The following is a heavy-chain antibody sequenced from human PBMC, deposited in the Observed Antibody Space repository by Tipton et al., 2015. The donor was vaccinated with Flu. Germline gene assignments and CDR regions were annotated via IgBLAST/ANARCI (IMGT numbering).Heavy chain of an antibody. J-gene: IGHJ2*01. CDR1: GGSFSGYY. CDR3: ARSPYCGGDCYSWDWYLDL. Sequence: TLSLTCAVYGGSFSGYYWSWIRQPPGKGLEWIGEINHSGSTNYNPSLKSRVTISVDTSKNQFSLKLSSVTAADTAVYYCARSPYCGGDCYSWDWYLDLWGRGTLVTVSS. D-gene: IGHD2-21*01. CDR2: INHSGST. V-gene: IGHV4-34*01.